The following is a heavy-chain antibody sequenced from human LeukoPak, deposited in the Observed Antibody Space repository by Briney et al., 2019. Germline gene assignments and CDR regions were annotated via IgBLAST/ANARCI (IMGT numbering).Heavy chain of an antibody. V-gene: IGHV4-31*03. J-gene: IGHJ4*02. D-gene: IGHD2-8*02. Sequence: SETLSLTCTVSGDSISNGVKYWSWIRQHPGRGLEWIGYIYHSGRSYYNPSLKSRITMPVDTSKNRFSLNLSSVTAADTAVYYCARDQVECTGGTCQSRVGFDFWGQGTLVTVSS. CDR3: ARDQVECTGGTCQSRVGFDF. CDR2: IYHSGRS. CDR1: GDSISNGVKY.